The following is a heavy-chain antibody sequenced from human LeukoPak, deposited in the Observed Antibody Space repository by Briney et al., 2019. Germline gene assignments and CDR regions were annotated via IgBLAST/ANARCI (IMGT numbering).Heavy chain of an antibody. J-gene: IGHJ4*02. CDR1: GFTFSSYS. D-gene: IGHD3-3*01. V-gene: IGHV3-48*01. CDR3: AREEDFWSGQYFDY. Sequence: PGGSLRLSCAASGFTFSSYSMTWVRQAPGKGLEWVSYISSSSSTIYYADSVKGRFTISRDNAKNSLYLQMNSLRAEDTAVYYCAREEDFWSGQYFDYWGQGTLVTVSS. CDR2: ISSSSSTI.